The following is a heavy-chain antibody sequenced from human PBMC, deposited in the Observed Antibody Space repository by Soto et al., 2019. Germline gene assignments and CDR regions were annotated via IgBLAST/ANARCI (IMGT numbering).Heavy chain of an antibody. CDR3: TPSYYNFWSGYPY. D-gene: IGHD3-3*01. Sequence: EVQLLESGGGFVQPGGSLRLSCAASGFTFSSYAMNWVRQAPGKGLEWVSTIRSSGGSTYYADSVKGRFTISRDNSKNTLYLQMNSLRAEDTAVYYCTPSYYNFWSGYPYWGQGTLVTVSS. J-gene: IGHJ4*02. CDR2: IRSSGGST. CDR1: GFTFSSYA. V-gene: IGHV3-23*01.